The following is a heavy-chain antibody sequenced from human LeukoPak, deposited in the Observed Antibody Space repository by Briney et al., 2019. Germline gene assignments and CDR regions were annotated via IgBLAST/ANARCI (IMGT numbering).Heavy chain of an antibody. CDR1: GFTFSSYG. Sequence: GGSLRLSCAASGFTFSSYGMSWVRQAPGKGLEWVSAISGSGGSTYYADSVKGRFTISRDNSKNTLYLQMNSLRAEDTAVYYCARDPYYDSSGPSDYWGQGTLVTVSS. CDR2: ISGSGGST. V-gene: IGHV3-23*01. D-gene: IGHD3-22*01. J-gene: IGHJ4*02. CDR3: ARDPYYDSSGPSDY.